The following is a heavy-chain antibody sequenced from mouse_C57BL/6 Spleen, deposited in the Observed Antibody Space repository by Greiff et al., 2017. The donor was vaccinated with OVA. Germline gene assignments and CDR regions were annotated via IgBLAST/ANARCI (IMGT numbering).Heavy chain of an antibody. D-gene: IGHD2-4*01. CDR1: GYTFTSYW. Sequence: QVQLQQPGAELVKPGASVKMSCKASGYTFTSYWITWVKQRPGQGLEWIGDIYPGSGSTNSNEKFKSKATLTVDTSSSTAYMQLSRLTSEDSAVDNCARIVYDYVFPYAMDYWGQGTSVTVSS. CDR2: IYPGSGST. V-gene: IGHV1-55*01. CDR3: ARIVYDYVFPYAMDY. J-gene: IGHJ4*01.